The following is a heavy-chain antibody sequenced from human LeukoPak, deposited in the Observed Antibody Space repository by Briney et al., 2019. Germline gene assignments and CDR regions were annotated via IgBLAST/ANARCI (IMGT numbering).Heavy chain of an antibody. V-gene: IGHV3-9*01. CDR2: ISWNSGSI. J-gene: IGHJ4*02. Sequence: GGSLRLSSAASGFTFDDYAMHRVRQAPGKGLEWVSGISWNSGSIGYADSVKGRFTISRDNAKNSLYLQTNSLRAEDTALYYCAKDSSSGYYRKNFDYWGQGTLVTVSS. CDR3: AKDSSSGYYRKNFDY. D-gene: IGHD3-22*01. CDR1: GFTFDDYA.